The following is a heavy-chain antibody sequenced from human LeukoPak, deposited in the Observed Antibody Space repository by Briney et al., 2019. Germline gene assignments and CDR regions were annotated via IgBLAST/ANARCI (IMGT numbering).Heavy chain of an antibody. D-gene: IGHD3-22*01. Sequence: EASVKVSCKASGYTFTSYNTNWVRQATGQGLEWMGWMNPNSGNTGYAQKFQGRVTMTRNTSISTAYMELSSLRSEDTAVYYCARGPYYYDSSGNQIDYWGQGTLVTVSS. CDR1: GYTFTSYN. CDR2: MNPNSGNT. V-gene: IGHV1-8*01. CDR3: ARGPYYYDSSGNQIDY. J-gene: IGHJ4*02.